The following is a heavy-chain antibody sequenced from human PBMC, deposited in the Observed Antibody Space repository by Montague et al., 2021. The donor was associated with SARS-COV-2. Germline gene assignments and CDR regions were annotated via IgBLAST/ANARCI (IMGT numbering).Heavy chain of an antibody. V-gene: IGHV3-20*04. CDR3: ARWFGELSWADTFDI. D-gene: IGHD3-10*01. CDR1: GFTFDDYG. CDR2: INWNGGGT. Sequence: SLRLSCATSGFTFDDYGMSWVRQAPGKGLEWVSGINWNGGGTGYADSVKGRFSISRDSAKNSLHLQMNNLRAEDTALYYCARWFGELSWADTFDIWGQGTMVTVS. J-gene: IGHJ3*02.